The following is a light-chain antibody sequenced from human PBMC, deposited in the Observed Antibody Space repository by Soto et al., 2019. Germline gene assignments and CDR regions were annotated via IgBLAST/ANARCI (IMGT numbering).Light chain of an antibody. CDR3: QQSYTTVRS. J-gene: IGKJ4*01. CDR2: AAS. V-gene: IGKV1-39*01. Sequence: DIQMTQSPSSLSASVGDRVTISCRARQSISNFLNWYQQKPGKAPQLLIYAASRLQSGVPPRFSGSGAGTDFTLTISSLQPEDFETSFCQQSYTTVRSFGGGTKVE. CDR1: QSISNF.